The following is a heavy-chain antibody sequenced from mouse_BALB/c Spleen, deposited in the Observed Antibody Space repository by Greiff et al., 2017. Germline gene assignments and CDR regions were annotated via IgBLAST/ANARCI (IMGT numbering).Heavy chain of an antibody. D-gene: IGHD4-1*01. CDR3: ARAGTSWYFDV. V-gene: IGHV3-6*02. J-gene: IGHJ1*01. Sequence: VQLQQSGPGLVKPSQSLSLTCSVTGYSITSGYYWNWIRQFPGNKLEWMGYISYDGSNNYNPSLKNRISITRDTSKNQFFLKLNSVTTEDTATYYCARAGTSWYFDVWGAGTTVTVSS. CDR2: ISYDGSN. CDR1: GYSITSGYY.